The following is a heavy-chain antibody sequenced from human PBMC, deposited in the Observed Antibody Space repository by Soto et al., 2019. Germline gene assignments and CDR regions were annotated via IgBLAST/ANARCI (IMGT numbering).Heavy chain of an antibody. D-gene: IGHD6-13*01. J-gene: IGHJ5*02. CDR2: ISGSGGST. CDR3: AKGSGAAAFGGWFDP. Sequence: EVQLLESGGGLVQPGGSLRLSCAASGFTFSSYAMSWVRQAPGKGLEWVSAISGSGGSTYYADSVKGRFTISRDNFKNPLYLQMNSLRAEDTAVYYCAKGSGAAAFGGWFDPWGQGTLVTVSS. V-gene: IGHV3-23*01. CDR1: GFTFSSYA.